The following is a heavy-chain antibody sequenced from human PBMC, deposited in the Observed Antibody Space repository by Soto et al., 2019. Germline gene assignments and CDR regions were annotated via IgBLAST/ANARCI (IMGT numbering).Heavy chain of an antibody. V-gene: IGHV4-4*07. CDR3: ARDGVGPHGMDV. Sequence: QVQLQESDPGLVKPSETLSLTCTVSGGSVSSYYWSWLRQPAGKGLDWIGRIYTSGNTDYNPSLKSRGTMSVDTSKNQFSMKLSSVTAADTAVYYCARDGVGPHGMDVWGQGTTVTVSS. CDR1: GGSVSSYY. D-gene: IGHD2-8*01. CDR2: IYTSGNT. J-gene: IGHJ6*02.